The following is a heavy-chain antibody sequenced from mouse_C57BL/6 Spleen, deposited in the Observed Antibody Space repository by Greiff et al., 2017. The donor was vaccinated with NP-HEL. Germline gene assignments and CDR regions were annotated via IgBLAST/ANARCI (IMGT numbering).Heavy chain of an antibody. D-gene: IGHD2-3*01. CDR3: ARDDGYYWYFDV. CDR1: GFTFSDYY. CDR2: INYDGSST. Sequence: EVQWVESEGGLVQPGRSMKLSCTASGFTFSDYYMAWVRQVPEKGLEWVANINYDGSSTYYLDSLKSRFIISRDNAKNILYLQMSSLKSEDTATYYCARDDGYYWYFDVWGTGTTVTVSS. V-gene: IGHV5-16*01. J-gene: IGHJ1*03.